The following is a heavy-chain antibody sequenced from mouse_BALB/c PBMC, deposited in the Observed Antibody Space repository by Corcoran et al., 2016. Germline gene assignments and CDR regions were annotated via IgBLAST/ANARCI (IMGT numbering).Heavy chain of an antibody. CDR1: GYTFTSYV. CDR2: INPYNDGT. J-gene: IGHJ3*01. D-gene: IGHD2-4*01. V-gene: IGHV1S136*01. Sequence: VQLQQSGPELVKPGASVKMSCKASGYTFTSYVMHWVKQKPGQGLEWIGYINPYNDGTKYNEKFKGKATLTSDKSSSTAYMELSSLTSEDSAVYYCASRHDSAWFAYWGQGTLVTVSA. CDR3: ASRHDSAWFAY.